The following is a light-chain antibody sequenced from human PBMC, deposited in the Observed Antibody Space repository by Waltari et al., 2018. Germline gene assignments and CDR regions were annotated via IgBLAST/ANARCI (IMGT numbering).Light chain of an antibody. CDR2: DVS. Sequence: QSALTQPASVSGSPGQSLTLSCTGTISDVGGSNYISSYQQYPGKAPKLMIYDVSQRPSGVSNRFSGSKSGNTASLTISGLQAEDEADYYCCSYAGSSTHVLFGGGTKLTVL. CDR3: CSYAGSSTHVL. CDR1: ISDVGGSNY. V-gene: IGLV2-23*02. J-gene: IGLJ2*01.